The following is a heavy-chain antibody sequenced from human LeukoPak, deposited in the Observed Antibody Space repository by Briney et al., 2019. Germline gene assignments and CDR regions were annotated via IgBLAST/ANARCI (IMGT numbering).Heavy chain of an antibody. J-gene: IGHJ4*02. V-gene: IGHV1-2*02. CDR2: INPNSGGT. CDR3: ATLSGYAYYFDY. D-gene: IGHD5-12*01. CDR1: GYTFTGYY. Sequence: ASVKVSCKASGYTFTGYYMHWVRQAPGQGLEWMGWINPNSGGTNYAQKFQGRVTMTRDTSISTAYMELSRLRSDDTAVYYCATLSGYAYYFDYWGQGTLVTVSS.